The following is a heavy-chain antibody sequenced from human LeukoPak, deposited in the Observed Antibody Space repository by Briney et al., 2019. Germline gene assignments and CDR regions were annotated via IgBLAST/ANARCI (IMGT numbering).Heavy chain of an antibody. D-gene: IGHD3-10*01. CDR3: ARHSGYYSDSESLYNVWYFDY. V-gene: IGHV4-34*01. Sequence: ASETLSLTCAVYGGSFSGYYWSWIRQPPGKGLEWIGEINHSGSTNYNPSLKSRVTVSVDTSKNQFSLKLSSVTAADTAVYYCARHSGYYSDSESLYNVWYFDYWGQGTLVTVSS. CDR2: INHSGST. J-gene: IGHJ4*02. CDR1: GGSFSGYY.